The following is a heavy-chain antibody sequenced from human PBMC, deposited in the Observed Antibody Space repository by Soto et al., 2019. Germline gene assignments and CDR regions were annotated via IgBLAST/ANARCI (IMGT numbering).Heavy chain of an antibody. CDR3: AKRVADYYCMDV. CDR1: GGSISSSSYY. CDR2: ISGSGGST. V-gene: IGHV3-23*01. J-gene: IGHJ6*03. D-gene: IGHD6-19*01. Sequence: PSETLSLTCTASGGSISSSSYYWGWIRQPPGKGLEWVSAISGSGGSTYYADSVKGRFTISRDNSKNTLYLQMNSLRAEDTAVYYCAKRVADYYCMDVWGKGTTVTVSS.